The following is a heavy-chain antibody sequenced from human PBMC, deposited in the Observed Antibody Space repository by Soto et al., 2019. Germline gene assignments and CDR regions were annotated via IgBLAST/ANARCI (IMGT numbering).Heavy chain of an antibody. CDR3: ARGSSDHGFDI. CDR1: GFTFSNYW. CDR2: VNSDGSDT. Sequence: EAQVVESGGDLIQPGGSLRLSCTASGFTFSNYWMHWVRQAPGKGLVWVSRVNSDGSDTIYADAVKGRFTVSRDNAKNTVFLQMSSLRVDDTAMYYCARGSSDHGFDIWGQGTMVTVSS. J-gene: IGHJ3*02. V-gene: IGHV3-74*01.